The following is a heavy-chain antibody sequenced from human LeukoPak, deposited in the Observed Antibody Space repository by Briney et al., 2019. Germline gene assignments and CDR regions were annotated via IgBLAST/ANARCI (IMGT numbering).Heavy chain of an antibody. V-gene: IGHV1-69*05. D-gene: IGHD1-7*01. CDR2: IIPIFGTA. Sequence: SVKVSCKASGGTFSSYAISWVRQAPGQGLEWMGGIIPIFGTANYAQKFQGRVTITTDESTSTAYMELSSLRSEDTAVYYCARRDRITGTSYYYYYYMDVWGKGTTVTVSS. CDR1: GGTFSSYA. CDR3: ARRDRITGTSYYYYYYMDV. J-gene: IGHJ6*03.